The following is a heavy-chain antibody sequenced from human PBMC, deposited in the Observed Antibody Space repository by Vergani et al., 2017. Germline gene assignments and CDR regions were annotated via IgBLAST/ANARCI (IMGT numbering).Heavy chain of an antibody. CDR1: GGSISSYY. J-gene: IGHJ6*03. V-gene: IGHV4-59*01. D-gene: IGHD6-19*01. CDR2: IYYSGST. CDR3: ARIIQQWSVEGYYDYYYMDV. Sequence: QVQLQESGPGLVKPSETLYLTFTGSGGSISSYYWSWIRQPPGKGLEWIGYIYYSGSTNHNPSLKSRVTISVDTSKNQFSLKLSSVTDADTAVYYCARIIQQWSVEGYYDYYYMDVWGKGTTVTVSS.